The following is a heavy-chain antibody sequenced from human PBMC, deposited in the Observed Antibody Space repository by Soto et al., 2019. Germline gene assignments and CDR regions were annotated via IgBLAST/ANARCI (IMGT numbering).Heavy chain of an antibody. Sequence: SETLSLTCTVSGGSISSYYWSWIRQPPGKGLEWIGYIYYSGSTNYNPSLKSRVTISVDTSKNQFSLKLSSVTAADSAVYYCASGRAPRFYYYYGMDVWGQGTTVTVSS. CDR1: GGSISSYY. CDR2: IYYSGST. CDR3: ASGRAPRFYYYYGMDV. D-gene: IGHD3-10*01. J-gene: IGHJ6*02. V-gene: IGHV4-59*01.